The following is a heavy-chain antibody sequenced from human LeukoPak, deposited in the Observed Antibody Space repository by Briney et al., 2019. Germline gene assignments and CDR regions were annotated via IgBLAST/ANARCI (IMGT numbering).Heavy chain of an antibody. Sequence: PSETLSLTCTVSGGSISSYYWSWIRQPPGKGLAWIGYIYYSGSTNYNPSLKSRVTISVDTSKNQFSLKLSSVTAADTAVYYCARDRGTMIVVAHDAFDIWGQGTMVTVSS. D-gene: IGHD3-22*01. CDR3: ARDRGTMIVVAHDAFDI. J-gene: IGHJ3*02. V-gene: IGHV4-59*01. CDR1: GGSISSYY. CDR2: IYYSGST.